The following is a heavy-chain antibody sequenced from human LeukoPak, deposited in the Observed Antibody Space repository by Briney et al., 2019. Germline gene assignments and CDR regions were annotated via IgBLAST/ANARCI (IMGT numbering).Heavy chain of an antibody. CDR3: ARGGGLDV. D-gene: IGHD3-16*01. CDR1: GFTFSSYW. J-gene: IGHJ6*02. V-gene: IGHV3-7*03. Sequence: GGSLRLSCAASGFTFSSYWMNWARQAPGKGLEWVASINHNGNVIYYVDSVKGRFTISRDNAKNSLYLQMSNLRAEDTAVYFCARGGGLDVWGQGATVTVSS. CDR2: INHNGNVI.